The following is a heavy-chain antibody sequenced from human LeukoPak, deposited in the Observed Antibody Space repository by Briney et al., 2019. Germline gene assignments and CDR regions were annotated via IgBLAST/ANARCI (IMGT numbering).Heavy chain of an antibody. J-gene: IGHJ5*02. CDR3: ARDPPGYSYCTNWFDP. Sequence: SETLSLTCTVSGGSISSYYWSWIRQPAGKGLEWIGRIYTSGSTNYNPSLKSRVTMSVDTSKNQFSLKLSSVTAADTAVYYCARDPPGYSYCTNWFDPWGQGTLVTVSS. CDR1: GGSISSYY. V-gene: IGHV4-4*07. D-gene: IGHD5-18*01. CDR2: IYTSGST.